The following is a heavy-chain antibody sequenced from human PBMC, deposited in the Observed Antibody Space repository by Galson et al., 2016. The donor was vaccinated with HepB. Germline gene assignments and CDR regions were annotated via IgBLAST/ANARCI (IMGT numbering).Heavy chain of an antibody. J-gene: IGHJ4*02. CDR3: TIDWNNNHSK. D-gene: IGHD1-1*01. V-gene: IGHV3-15*01. Sequence: SPRLSCAPSGFTFSNAWMSWVRQAPGKGLEWVGRIKSKNDGETTDYAAPVEDRFTISRDDASSTLYLQMNSLKTEDTAVYYCTIDWNNNHSKWGQGTLVTVSS. CDR2: IKSKNDGETT. CDR1: GFTFSNAW.